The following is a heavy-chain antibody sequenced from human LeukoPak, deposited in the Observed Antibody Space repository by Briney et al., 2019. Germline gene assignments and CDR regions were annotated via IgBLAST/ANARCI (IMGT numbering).Heavy chain of an antibody. CDR2: ISGSGGST. V-gene: IGHV3-23*01. CDR1: GFTFSTYG. J-gene: IGHJ4*02. Sequence: PGGSLRLSCAASGFTFSTYGMSWVRQAPGKGLEWVSTISGSGGSTYYADSVKGRFTISRDNSKNTLYLQMNSLRVEDTALYYCARRAPSHDFDDWGQGTLVTVSS. CDR3: ARRAPSHDFDD.